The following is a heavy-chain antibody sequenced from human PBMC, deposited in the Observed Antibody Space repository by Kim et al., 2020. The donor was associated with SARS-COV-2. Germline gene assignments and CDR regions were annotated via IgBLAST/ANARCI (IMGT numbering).Heavy chain of an antibody. CDR1: GGSISSTTDS. D-gene: IGHD6-13*01. CDR2: IDSSGTT. Sequence: SETLSLTCTISGGSISSTTDSWNWFRQPPGDELEWIGGIDSSGTTYYNPSLKGRLTLSAETSKNQFSDKLTSVTAAETAVFYCARHLRGSSWFDSGGQGT. V-gene: IGHV4-39*01. J-gene: IGHJ5*01. CDR3: ARHLRGSSWFDS.